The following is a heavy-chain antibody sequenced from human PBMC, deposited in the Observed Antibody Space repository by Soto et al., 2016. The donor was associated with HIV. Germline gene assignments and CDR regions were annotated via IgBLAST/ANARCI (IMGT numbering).Heavy chain of an antibody. J-gene: IGHJ4*02. V-gene: IGHV3-64*01. Sequence: EVQLVESGGGLVQPGGSLRLSCAASGFTFSSYAMHWVRQAPGKGLEYVSAISSNGGSTYYANSVKGRFTISRDNSKNTVYLQMGSLRAEDTAVYYCVRDLMTGYNIRPTSDYWGQGTMVVVSS. D-gene: IGHD2-15*01. CDR2: ISSNGGST. CDR3: VRDLMTGYNIRPTSDY. CDR1: GFTFSSYA.